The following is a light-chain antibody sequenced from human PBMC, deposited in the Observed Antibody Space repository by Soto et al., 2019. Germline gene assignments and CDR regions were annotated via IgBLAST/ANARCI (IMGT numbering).Light chain of an antibody. CDR3: QSYDSSLRGLGV. J-gene: IGLJ1*01. CDR2: GNS. CDR1: SSNIGAGYD. Sequence: VLTQPPSVSGAPGQRVTVSCTGSSSNIGAGYDVHWYQQLPGTAPKLLIYGNSNRPSGVPDRFSGSKSGTSASLAITGLQAEDEADYYCQSYDSSLRGLGVFGTGTKVTVL. V-gene: IGLV1-40*01.